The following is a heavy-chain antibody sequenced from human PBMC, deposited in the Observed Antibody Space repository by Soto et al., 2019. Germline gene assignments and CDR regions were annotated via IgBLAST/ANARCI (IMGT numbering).Heavy chain of an antibody. D-gene: IGHD2-15*01. Sequence: ASVKVSCKASGYTFTSYDINWVRQATGQGLEWMGWMNPNSGNTGYAQKFQGRVTMTRNTSISTAYMELSSLRSEDTAVYYCAREAFYCSGGSCYYPSDWFDPWGQGTLVTVS. V-gene: IGHV1-8*01. CDR3: AREAFYCSGGSCYYPSDWFDP. J-gene: IGHJ5*02. CDR1: GYTFTSYD. CDR2: MNPNSGNT.